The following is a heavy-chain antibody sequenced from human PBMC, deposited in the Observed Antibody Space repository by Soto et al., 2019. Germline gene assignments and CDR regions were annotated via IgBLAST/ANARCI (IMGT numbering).Heavy chain of an antibody. CDR1: GGSISSGGYS. J-gene: IGHJ5*02. V-gene: IGHV4-30-2*01. D-gene: IGHD3-16*02. Sequence: PSETLSLTCAVSGGSISSGGYSWSWIRQPPGKGLEWIGYIYHSGSTYYNPSLKSRVTISVDRSKNQFSLKLSSVTAADTAVYYCAREITFGGVIANNWFDPWGQGTLVTVSS. CDR3: AREITFGGVIANNWFDP. CDR2: IYHSGST.